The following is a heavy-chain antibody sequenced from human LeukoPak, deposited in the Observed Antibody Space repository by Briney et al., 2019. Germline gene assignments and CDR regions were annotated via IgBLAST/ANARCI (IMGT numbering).Heavy chain of an antibody. Sequence: PGGSLRLSCAASGFAFSSYAMSWVRQAPGKGLEWVSAISGSGGSTYYADSVKGRFTISRDNSKNTLYLQMNGLRAEDTAVYYCAKDGGTTVVTLFDYWGQGTLVTVSS. D-gene: IGHD4-23*01. CDR3: AKDGGTTVVTLFDY. J-gene: IGHJ4*02. V-gene: IGHV3-23*01. CDR1: GFAFSSYA. CDR2: ISGSGGST.